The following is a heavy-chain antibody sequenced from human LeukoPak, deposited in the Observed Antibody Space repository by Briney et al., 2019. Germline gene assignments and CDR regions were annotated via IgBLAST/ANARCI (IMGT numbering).Heavy chain of an antibody. CDR1: DYTFASYG. D-gene: IGHD6-13*01. J-gene: IGHJ4*02. CDR2: ISAYNGDT. V-gene: IGHV1-18*01. CDR3: ARDTARITTPGGPDY. Sequence: ASVKVSCKASDYTFASYGISWVRQAPGQGLEWMGWISAYNGDTKYAQHLRGRVTLTTDTSTGTAYMELRSLTSDDTALYYCARDTARITTPGGPDYWGQGTLVTVSS.